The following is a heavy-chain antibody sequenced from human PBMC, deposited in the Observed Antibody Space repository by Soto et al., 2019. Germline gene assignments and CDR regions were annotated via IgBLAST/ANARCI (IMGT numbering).Heavy chain of an antibody. V-gene: IGHV3-30*03. CDR1: GFTFSSYG. CDR2: ISYDGSNK. CDR3: ARAAAGTENHDY. J-gene: IGHJ4*02. Sequence: PGGSLRLSCAASGFTFSSYGMHWVRQAPGKGLEWVAVISYDGSNKYYADSVKGRFTISRDNSKNTLYLQMNSLRAEDTAVYYCARAAAGTENHDYWGQGTLVTVSS. D-gene: IGHD6-13*01.